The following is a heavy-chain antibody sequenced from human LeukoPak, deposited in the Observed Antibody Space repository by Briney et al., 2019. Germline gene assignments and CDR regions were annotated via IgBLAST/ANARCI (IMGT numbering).Heavy chain of an antibody. V-gene: IGHV3-30*02. CDR3: ARDDGGVATGQFDY. J-gene: IGHJ4*02. CDR2: IRFDGANK. CDR1: GFTFSNYH. D-gene: IGHD5-12*01. Sequence: PGGSLRLSCAASGFTFSNYHIHWVRQAPGKGLEWVAFIRFDGANKDYADSVKGRFTISRDNSKNTLYLQMNSLRAEDTAVYYCARDDGGVATGQFDYWGQGTLVTVSS.